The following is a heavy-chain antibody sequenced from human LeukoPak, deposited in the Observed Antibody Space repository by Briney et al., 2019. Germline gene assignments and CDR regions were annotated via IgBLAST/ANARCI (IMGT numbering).Heavy chain of an antibody. V-gene: IGHV3-66*01. CDR1: GFTVSSNY. CDR3: ARLWDDSRESEYYFDY. CDR2: IYTGGST. Sequence: PGGSLRLSCAASGFTVSSNYMSWVRQAPGKGLEWVSVIYTGGSTHYADSVKGRFTISRDNSKNTLYLQMNSLRAEDTAVYYGARLWDDSRESEYYFDYWGQGTLVTVSS. D-gene: IGHD3-22*01. J-gene: IGHJ4*02.